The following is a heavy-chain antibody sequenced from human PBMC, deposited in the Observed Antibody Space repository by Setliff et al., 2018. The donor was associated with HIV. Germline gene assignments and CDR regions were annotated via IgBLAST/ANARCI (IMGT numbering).Heavy chain of an antibody. CDR2: IYATGST. V-gene: IGHV4-61*02. D-gene: IGHD6-13*01. J-gene: IGHJ6*02. CDR1: GGSIDGGSYY. CDR3: ARVVWMAAAGTIDYYYYGMDI. Sequence: SETLSLTCTVSGGSIDGGSYYWSWIRQPAGKGLEWIGRIYATGSTNYNPSLKSRVTISVDTSKNQFSLKLRSVTAADTAVYYCARVVWMAAAGTIDYYYYGMDIWGQGTTVTVSS.